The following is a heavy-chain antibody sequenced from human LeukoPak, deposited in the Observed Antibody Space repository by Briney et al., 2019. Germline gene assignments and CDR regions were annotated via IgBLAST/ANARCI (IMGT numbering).Heavy chain of an antibody. D-gene: IGHD2-8*01. CDR3: ARGPSYDTSTQGFDY. J-gene: IGHJ4*02. Sequence: SETLSLTCIVSGYSISSGYYWGWFRLPPGKGLQWIGYVRYSGTTNYNPSLKSRVSILLDTSKNHFSLELSSVTAADTAVYYCARGPSYDTSTQGFDYWGQGILVTVSS. V-gene: IGHV4-61*01. CDR1: GYSISSGYY. CDR2: VRYSGTT.